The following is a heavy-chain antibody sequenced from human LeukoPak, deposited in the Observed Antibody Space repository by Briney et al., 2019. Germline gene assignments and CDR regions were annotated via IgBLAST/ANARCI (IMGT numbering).Heavy chain of an antibody. V-gene: IGHV4-59*01. D-gene: IGHD3-16*01. CDR2: IYYNENS. CDR1: GDSFTDYY. Sequence: SEALSLTCNVIGDSFTDYYWNWIRQPPGKGLEWIGYIYYNENSNYSPSLKGRVTLSVDTSRNQFSLHLASVTAADTAMYYCARDGGLQSHFDFWGQGILVTVAS. J-gene: IGHJ4*02. CDR3: ARDGGLQSHFDF.